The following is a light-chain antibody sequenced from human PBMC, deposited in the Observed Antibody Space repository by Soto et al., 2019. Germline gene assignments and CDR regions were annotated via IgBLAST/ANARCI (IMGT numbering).Light chain of an antibody. J-gene: IGLJ3*02. CDR3: QTWGSGIQV. CDR1: SGHSSYA. CDR2: VNSDGSH. V-gene: IGLV4-69*01. Sequence: QSLLTQSPSASASLGASVKLTCTLSSGHSSYAIAWHQQRPEKGPRFLMKVNSDGSHTKGDGIPDRISGSSSGTERYLTISSLQSEDEAEYYCQTWGSGIQVFGGGTKVTVL.